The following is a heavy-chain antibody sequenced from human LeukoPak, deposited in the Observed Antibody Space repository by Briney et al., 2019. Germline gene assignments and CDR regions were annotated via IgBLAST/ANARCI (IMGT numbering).Heavy chain of an antibody. Sequence: GGSLRLSCAAFGFTFSSYSMNWVRQAPGKGLEWVSSISSSSSYIYYADSVKGRFTISRDNAKNSLYLQMNSLRAEDTAVYYCARDQGSSSWYPAYFDYWGQGTLVTVSS. CDR1: GFTFSSYS. CDR3: ARDQGSSSWYPAYFDY. CDR2: ISSSSSYI. D-gene: IGHD6-13*01. J-gene: IGHJ4*02. V-gene: IGHV3-21*01.